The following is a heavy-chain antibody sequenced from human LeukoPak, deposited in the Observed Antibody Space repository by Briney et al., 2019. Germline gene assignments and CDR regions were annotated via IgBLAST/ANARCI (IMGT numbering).Heavy chain of an antibody. J-gene: IGHJ4*02. CDR2: MSPNSGDT. V-gene: IGHV1-18*04. CDR3: ARVAVAATPPKPFDY. CDR1: GYTFTSRG. Sequence: ASVNVSCKAFGYTFTSRGISWVRQATGQRPEWMGWMSPNSGDTGYAQKLQGRVTMTTDTSTSTAYMKLRSLRSDDTAVYYCARVAVAATPPKPFDYWGQGTLVTVSS. D-gene: IGHD2-15*01.